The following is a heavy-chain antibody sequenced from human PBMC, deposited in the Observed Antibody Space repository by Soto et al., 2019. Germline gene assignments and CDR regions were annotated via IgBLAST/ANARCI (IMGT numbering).Heavy chain of an antibody. CDR3: ARCGYSGYDYGGPRN. V-gene: IGHV3-33*01. Sequence: QVQLVESGGGVVQPGRSLRLSCAASGFTFSSYGMHWVRQAPGKGLEWVAVIWYDGSNKYYADSVKGRFTISRDNSKNTLYLQMNSLRAEDTAVYYCARCGYSGYDYGGPRNWGQGTLVTVSS. CDR2: IWYDGSNK. D-gene: IGHD5-12*01. CDR1: GFTFSSYG. J-gene: IGHJ4*02.